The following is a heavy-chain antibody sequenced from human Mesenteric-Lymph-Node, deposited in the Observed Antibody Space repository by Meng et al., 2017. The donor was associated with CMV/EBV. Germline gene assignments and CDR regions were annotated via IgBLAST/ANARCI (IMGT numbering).Heavy chain of an antibody. D-gene: IGHD3-16*01. V-gene: IGHV4-34*01. J-gene: IGHJ4*02. CDR3: ARDYAYVWGTLGY. CDR1: GGSFSGYY. CDR2: INHSGST. Sequence: GSLRLSCAVYGGSFSGYYWSWIRQPPGKGLEWIGEINHSGSTNYNPSLKGRITISVDTSKNQFSLKLSSVSAADTAVYYCARDYAYVWGTLGYWGQGTLVTVSS.